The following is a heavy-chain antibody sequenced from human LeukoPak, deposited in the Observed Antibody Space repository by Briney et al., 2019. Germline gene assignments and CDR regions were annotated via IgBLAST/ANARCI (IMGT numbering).Heavy chain of an antibody. J-gene: IGHJ3*02. D-gene: IGHD3-22*01. CDR3: ASQNYYDSSSYYDI. Sequence: SETLSLTCTVSGGSISSSSYYWGWIRQPPGKGLEWIGSIYYSGSTYYNPSLKSRVTISVDTSKNQFFLKLSSVTAADTAVYYCASQNYYDSSSYYDIWGQGTMVTVSS. CDR1: GGSISSSSYY. V-gene: IGHV4-39*01. CDR2: IYYSGST.